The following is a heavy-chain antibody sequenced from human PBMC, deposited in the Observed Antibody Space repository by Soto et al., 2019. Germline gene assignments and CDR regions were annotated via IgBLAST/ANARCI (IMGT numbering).Heavy chain of an antibody. CDR3: ARVQRAQELPNNNYYYYMDV. CDR2: INHSGST. D-gene: IGHD6-13*01. CDR1: GFAFSSYA. J-gene: IGHJ6*03. V-gene: IGHV4-34*01. Sequence: GSLRLSCAASGFAFSSYAMSWVRQAPGKGLEWIGEINHSGSTNYNPSLKSRVTISVDTSKNQFSLKLSSVTAADTAVYYCARVQRAQELPNNNYYYYMDVWGKGTTVTVSS.